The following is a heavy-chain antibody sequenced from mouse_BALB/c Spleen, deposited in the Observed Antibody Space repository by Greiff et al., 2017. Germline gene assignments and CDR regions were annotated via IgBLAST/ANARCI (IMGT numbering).Heavy chain of an antibody. CDR2: INPSTGYT. CDR1: GYTFTSYW. V-gene: IGHV1-7*01. Sequence: VQLQQSGAELAKPGASVKMSCKASGYTFTSYWMHWVKQRPGQGLEWIGYINPSTGYTEYNQKFKDKATLTADKSSSTAYMQLSSLTSEDSAVYCCARGPHYYGRDYYAMDYWGQGTSVTVSS. CDR3: ARGPHYYGRDYYAMDY. D-gene: IGHD1-2*01. J-gene: IGHJ4*01.